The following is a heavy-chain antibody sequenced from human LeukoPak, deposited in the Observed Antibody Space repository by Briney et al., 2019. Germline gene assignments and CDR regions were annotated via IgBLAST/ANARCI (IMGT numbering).Heavy chain of an antibody. CDR1: GFTFSSYA. CDR3: AKGPGDPLGEFDY. Sequence: PGGSLRLSCAASGFTFSSYAMHWVRQAPGKGLEWVAVISYDGSNKYYADSVKGRFTISRDNSKNTLYLQMNSLRAEDTAMYYCAKGPGDPLGEFDYWGQGTLVTVSS. D-gene: IGHD3-16*01. J-gene: IGHJ4*02. V-gene: IGHV3-30-3*01. CDR2: ISYDGSNK.